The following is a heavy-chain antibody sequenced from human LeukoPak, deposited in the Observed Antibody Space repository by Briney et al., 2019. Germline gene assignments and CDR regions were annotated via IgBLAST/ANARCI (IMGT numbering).Heavy chain of an antibody. CDR3: ARAVGSGSYRGSGY. Sequence: GGSLSLSCAASGFTFSSYAMHWVRQAPGKGLEWVAVISYDGSNKYYADSVKGRFTISRDNSKNTLYLQMNSLRAEDTAVYYCARAVGSGSYRGSGYWGQGTLVTVSS. CDR1: GFTFSSYA. J-gene: IGHJ4*02. V-gene: IGHV3-30-3*01. CDR2: ISYDGSNK. D-gene: IGHD1-26*01.